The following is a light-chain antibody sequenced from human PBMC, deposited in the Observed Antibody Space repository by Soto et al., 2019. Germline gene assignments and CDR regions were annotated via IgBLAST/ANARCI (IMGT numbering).Light chain of an antibody. CDR2: NNN. V-gene: IGLV1-40*01. CDR3: QSYDSSLSGSV. Sequence: QSVLTQPPSVSGAPGQRVTISCTGSISNIGAGYDVHWYQQLPGTAPKLLIYNNNNRPSGVPDRFSGSKSGTSASLAITGLQAVDEADYYCQSYDSSLSGSVFGGGTKLTVL. J-gene: IGLJ3*02. CDR1: ISNIGAGYD.